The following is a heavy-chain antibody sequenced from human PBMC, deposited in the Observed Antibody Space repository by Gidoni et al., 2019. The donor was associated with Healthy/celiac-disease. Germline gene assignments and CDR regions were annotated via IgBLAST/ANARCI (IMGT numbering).Heavy chain of an antibody. CDR2: TYYRSNWYN. Sequence: QVQLQQSGPGLGKPSPTLSPTCAISGDSVSSNSAAWNWIRQSPSRGLEWLGRTYYRSNWYNDYAVSVKSRITINPDTSKNQFSLQLNSVTPEDTAVYYCARLWRWELRIEHAFDIWGQGTMVTVSS. V-gene: IGHV6-1*01. D-gene: IGHD1-26*01. J-gene: IGHJ3*02. CDR1: GDSVSSNSAA. CDR3: ARLWRWELRIEHAFDI.